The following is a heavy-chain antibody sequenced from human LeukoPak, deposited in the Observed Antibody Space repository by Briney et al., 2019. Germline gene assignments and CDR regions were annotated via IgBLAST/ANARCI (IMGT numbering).Heavy chain of an antibody. V-gene: IGHV4-34*01. D-gene: IGHD2-15*01. Sequence: KPSETLSLTCAVYGGSFSGYYWSWIRQPPGKGLEWIGEINHSGSTNYNPSLKSRVTISVDTSKNQFSLKLSSVTAADTAVYYCARGYCGGGSCYESRGWFDYWGQGTLVTVSS. J-gene: IGHJ4*02. CDR1: GGSFSGYY. CDR2: INHSGST. CDR3: ARGYCGGGSCYESRGWFDY.